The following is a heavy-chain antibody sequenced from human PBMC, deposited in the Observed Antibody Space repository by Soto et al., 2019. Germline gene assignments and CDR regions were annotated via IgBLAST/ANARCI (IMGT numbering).Heavy chain of an antibody. CDR3: ATLSGSYSSSSSYWYFDL. D-gene: IGHD6-6*01. J-gene: IGHJ2*01. CDR2: IYYSGST. Sequence: TLSLTCTVSGGSISSYYWSWIRQPPGKGLEWIGYIYYSGSTNYNPSLKSRVTISVDTSKNQFSLKLSSVTAADTAVYYCATLSGSYSSSSSYWYFDLWGRGTLVTV. CDR1: GGSISSYY. V-gene: IGHV4-59*01.